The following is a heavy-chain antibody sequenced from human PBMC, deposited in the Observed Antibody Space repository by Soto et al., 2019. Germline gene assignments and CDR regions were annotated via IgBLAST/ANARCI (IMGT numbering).Heavy chain of an antibody. CDR1: GFTFSNHW. CDR3: VRGTSAWSGKDY. Sequence: GGSVRLSCTASGFTFSNHWMHWVRQGPGQGLVWVSRINTDGSFRDYADSVRGRFTISRDNAKNTLILQMNSLRAEDTAVYYCVRGTSAWSGKDYWGQGTLCTVSS. V-gene: IGHV3-74*01. CDR2: INTDGSFR. D-gene: IGHD6-19*01. J-gene: IGHJ4*02.